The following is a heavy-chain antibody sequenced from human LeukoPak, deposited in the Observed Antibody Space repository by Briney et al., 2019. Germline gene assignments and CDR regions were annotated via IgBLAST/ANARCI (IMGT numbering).Heavy chain of an antibody. CDR3: ARGPIRGVPLRYFDY. J-gene: IGHJ4*02. CDR1: GGTLSSYA. CDR2: IIPIFGTA. Sequence: SVKVSCKASGGTLSSYAISWVRQAPGQGLEWMGRIIPIFGTANYAQKFQGRVTITTDESTSTAYMELSSLRSEDTAVYYCARGPIRGVPLRYFDYWGQGTLVTVSS. D-gene: IGHD3-10*01. V-gene: IGHV1-69*05.